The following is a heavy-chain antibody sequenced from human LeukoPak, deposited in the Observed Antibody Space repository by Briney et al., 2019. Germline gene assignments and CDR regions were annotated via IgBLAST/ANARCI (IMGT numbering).Heavy chain of an antibody. CDR3: ARDPPPYYYDSSGYSDY. CDR2: INTHNGDT. V-gene: IGHV1-18*01. CDR1: GYTFACFG. J-gene: IGHJ4*02. Sequence: ASVKVSCKASGYTFACFGITWVRQAPGQGLEWTGSINTHNGDTNYAQKLQGRVTMTTDTSTSTAYMELRSLRSDDTAVYYCARDPPPYYYDSSGYSDYWGQGTLVTVSS. D-gene: IGHD3-22*01.